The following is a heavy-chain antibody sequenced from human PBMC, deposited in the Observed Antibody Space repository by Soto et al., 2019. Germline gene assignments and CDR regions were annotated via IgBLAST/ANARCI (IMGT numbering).Heavy chain of an antibody. CDR3: ARDPNIVVVPAAVTGHFDL. CDR1: GFTFSDYY. D-gene: IGHD2-2*01. Sequence: GGSLRLSCAASGFTFSDYYMSWIRQAPGKGLECVSYISSSGSTIYYADSVKGRFTISRDNAKNSLYLQMNSLRAEDTAVYYCARDPNIVVVPAAVTGHFDLWGRGTLVTV. CDR2: ISSSGSTI. J-gene: IGHJ2*01. V-gene: IGHV3-11*01.